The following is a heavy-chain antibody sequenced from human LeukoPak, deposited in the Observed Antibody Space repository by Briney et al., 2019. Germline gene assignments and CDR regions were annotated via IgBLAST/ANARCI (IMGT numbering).Heavy chain of an antibody. Sequence: SETLSLTCTVSGGSISSSSYYWGWIRQPPGTGLEWIGSIYYSGSTYYNPSLKSRATISVDTSKNQFSLKLSSVTAADTAVYYCASRPITMVRGVTFDYWGQGTLVTVSS. CDR2: IYYSGST. V-gene: IGHV4-39*01. CDR3: ASRPITMVRGVTFDY. CDR1: GGSISSSSYY. D-gene: IGHD3-10*01. J-gene: IGHJ4*02.